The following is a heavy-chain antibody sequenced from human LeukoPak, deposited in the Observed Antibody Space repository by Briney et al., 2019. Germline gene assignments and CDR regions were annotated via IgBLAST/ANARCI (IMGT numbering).Heavy chain of an antibody. CDR3: ARRTYYNDSGSYPRPGEDWFDP. CDR2: INPNSGNT. Sequence: GASVKVSCKASGYTFTGYYMHWVRQAPGQGLEWMGWINPNSGNTGYVQKFQGRFTMTTDPSTSTAYMELWSLRSDDTAVYYCARRTYYNDSGSYPRPGEDWFDPWGQGTLVTVSS. J-gene: IGHJ5*02. CDR1: GYTFTGYY. D-gene: IGHD3-10*01. V-gene: IGHV1-2*02.